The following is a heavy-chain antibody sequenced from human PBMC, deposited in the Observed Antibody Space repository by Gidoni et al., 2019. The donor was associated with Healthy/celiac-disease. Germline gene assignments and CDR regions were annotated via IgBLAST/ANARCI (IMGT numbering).Heavy chain of an antibody. Sequence: EVQLVESGGGLVQPGGSLRLSCAASGFTFSSYWMSGVRQAPGKGLEWVANIKQDGSEKYYVDSVKGRFTISRDNAKNSLYLQMNSLRAEDTAVYYCASLSSGLLWFGELNNYYYYGMDVWGQGTTVTVSS. V-gene: IGHV3-7*01. D-gene: IGHD3-10*01. CDR1: GFTFSSYW. CDR2: IKQDGSEK. J-gene: IGHJ6*02. CDR3: ASLSSGLLWFGELNNYYYYGMDV.